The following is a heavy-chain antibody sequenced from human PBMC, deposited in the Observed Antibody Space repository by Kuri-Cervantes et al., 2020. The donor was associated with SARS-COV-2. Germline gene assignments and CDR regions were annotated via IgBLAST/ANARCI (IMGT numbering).Heavy chain of an antibody. J-gene: IGHJ6*02. CDR1: GFSLSTSGMR. D-gene: IGHD1/OR15-1a*01. V-gene: IGHV2-70*04. CDR3: ARTYGGTKRDRPYYYYYYGMDV. CDR2: IDWDDDK. Sequence: SGPTLVKPTQTLTLTCTFSGFSLSTSGMRVSWIRQPPGKALEWLARIDWDDDKFYSTSLKTRLTISKDTSKNQVVLTMTNMDPVDTATYYCARTYGGTKRDRPYYYYYYGMDVWGQGTTVTVSS.